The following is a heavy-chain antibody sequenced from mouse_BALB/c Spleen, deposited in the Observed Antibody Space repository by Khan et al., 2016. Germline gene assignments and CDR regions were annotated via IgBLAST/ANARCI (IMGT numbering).Heavy chain of an antibody. V-gene: IGHV5-9-3*01. CDR2: ISSGGSYT. CDR1: GFTFSSYA. CDR3: ARHTRRGAMDY. D-gene: IGHD2-12*01. J-gene: IGHJ4*01. Sequence: EVQLVESGGGLVKPGGSLKLSCAASGFTFSSYAMSWVRQTPEKRLEWVATISSGGSYTYYPDSVKGRFTISRDNAKNTLYLQMSSLSSEDTAMYYCARHTRRGAMDYWGQGTSVTVSS.